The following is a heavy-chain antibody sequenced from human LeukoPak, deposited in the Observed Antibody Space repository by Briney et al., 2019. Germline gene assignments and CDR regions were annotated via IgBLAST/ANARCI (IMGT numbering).Heavy chain of an antibody. D-gene: IGHD1-26*01. Sequence: PSETLSLTCTVSGGSISSYYWSWIRQPPGKGLEWIGYIYYSGSTNYNPSLKSRVTISVDTSKNQFSLKLSSVTAADTAVYYCARSVGATTAFDIWGQGTMVTVSS. V-gene: IGHV4-59*08. J-gene: IGHJ3*02. CDR3: ARSVGATTAFDI. CDR1: GGSISSYY. CDR2: IYYSGST.